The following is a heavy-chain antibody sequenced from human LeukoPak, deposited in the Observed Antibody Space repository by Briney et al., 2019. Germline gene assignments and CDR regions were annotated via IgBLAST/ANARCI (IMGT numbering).Heavy chain of an antibody. CDR1: GGSISSGGYY. J-gene: IGHJ4*02. CDR3: ARGAILTGLDY. CDR2: IYYSGST. V-gene: IGHV4-31*03. D-gene: IGHD3-9*01. Sequence: PSQTPSLTCTVSGGSISSGGYYWSWIRQHPGKGLEWIGYIYYSGSTYYNPSLKSRVTISVDTSKNQFSLKLSSVTAADTAVYYCARGAILTGLDYWGQGTLVTVSS.